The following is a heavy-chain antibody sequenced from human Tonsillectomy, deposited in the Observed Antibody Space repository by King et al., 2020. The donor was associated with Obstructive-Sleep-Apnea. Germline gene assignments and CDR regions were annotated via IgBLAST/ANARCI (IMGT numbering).Heavy chain of an antibody. J-gene: IGHJ4*01. Sequence: QLQESGPGLVKPSETLSLTCTVSGDSISRYYWFWIRQPPGKGLEWIGYIYYTGSTSYRPSLRSRVTISVDRSKNQFSLNLTSVADADTAVYYCARGGSVLVDYWGHGTLVTVSS. D-gene: IGHD3-10*01. CDR2: IYYTGST. CDR3: ARGGSVLVDY. V-gene: IGHV4-59*01. CDR1: GDSISRYY.